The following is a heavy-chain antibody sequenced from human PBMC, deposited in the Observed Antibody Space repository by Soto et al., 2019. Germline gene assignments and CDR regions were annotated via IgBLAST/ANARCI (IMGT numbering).Heavy chain of an antibody. D-gene: IGHD3-10*01. J-gene: IGHJ4*02. CDR1: GFTFSSYW. V-gene: IGHV3-7*01. CDR2: IKQDGSEK. Sequence: GGSLRLSCAASGFTFSSYWMSWVHQAPGKGLEWVANIKQDGSEKYYVDSVKGRFTISRDNAKNSLYLQMNSLRAEDTAVYYCARSLLTNLGVRGVTRGYYFDYWGQGTLVTVSS. CDR3: ARSLLTNLGVRGVTRGYYFDY.